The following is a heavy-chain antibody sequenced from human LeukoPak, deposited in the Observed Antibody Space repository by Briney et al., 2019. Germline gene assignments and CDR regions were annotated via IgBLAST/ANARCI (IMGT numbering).Heavy chain of an antibody. CDR3: ARGGIQVSGIDEFDY. Sequence: GGSLRLSCAAAGFTFIDYDMHWVRQVIGKGLEWVSAVGIRGDTHYSGSVKGRFTISRENAESSLYLQMNSLRAEDTAVYYCARGGIQVSGIDEFDYWGQGTLVTVSS. CDR2: VGIRGDT. D-gene: IGHD6-19*01. CDR1: GFTFIDYD. J-gene: IGHJ4*02. V-gene: IGHV3-13*01.